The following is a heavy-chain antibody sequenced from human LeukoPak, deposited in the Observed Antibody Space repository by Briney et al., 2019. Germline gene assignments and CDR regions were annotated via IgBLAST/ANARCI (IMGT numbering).Heavy chain of an antibody. CDR3: ARDHLPAAIDNDAFDI. Sequence: GASVKVSCKASGYTFTSYGISWVRQAPGQGLEWMGWISAYNGNTNYAQKLLGRVTVTTDTSTSTAYMELRSLRSDDTAVYYCARDHLPAAIDNDAFDIWGQGTMVTVSS. V-gene: IGHV1-18*01. CDR1: GYTFTSYG. J-gene: IGHJ3*02. CDR2: ISAYNGNT. D-gene: IGHD2-2*01.